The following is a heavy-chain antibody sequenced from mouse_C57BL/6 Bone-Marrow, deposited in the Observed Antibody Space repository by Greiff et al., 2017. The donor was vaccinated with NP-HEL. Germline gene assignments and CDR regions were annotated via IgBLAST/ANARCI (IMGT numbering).Heavy chain of an antibody. CDR2: IWLNDDK. CDR1: GFSLRTSNMG. CDR3: AQMNHSSGYLYYFDY. Sequence: QVTLKVSGPGILQPSQTLSLTCSFSGFSLRTSNMGIGWIRQPSGKGLEWLAHIWLNDDKYFNPSLKSRLTISKSTSTNQVFLKITSVDTADTATYYCAQMNHSSGYLYYFDYWGQGTTLTVSS. J-gene: IGHJ2*01. D-gene: IGHD3-2*02. V-gene: IGHV8-5*01.